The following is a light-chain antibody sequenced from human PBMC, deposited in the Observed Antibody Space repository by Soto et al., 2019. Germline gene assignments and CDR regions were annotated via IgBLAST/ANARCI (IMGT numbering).Light chain of an antibody. CDR3: QQRSSGVT. J-gene: IGKJ4*01. CDR2: DST. CDR1: QSVSVY. Sequence: EIVLTQSPATLSLSPGERATLSCRASQSVSVYVAWYQQKPGQAPRLLIYDSTNRATGIPAKFSGSGSGTDFTLTISSLEPEDFAVYYCQQRSSGVTFGGGTKVEIK. V-gene: IGKV3-11*01.